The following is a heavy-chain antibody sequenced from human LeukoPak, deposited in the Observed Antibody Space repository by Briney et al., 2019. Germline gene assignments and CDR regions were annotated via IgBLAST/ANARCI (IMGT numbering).Heavy chain of an antibody. Sequence: GGSLRLSCAASGFTFSTYWMSWVRQAPGKGLEWVANIKEDGSEGYYMDPVKGRFTISRDNAKNSLYLQMNSLRAEDTAVYYCAREGVGGQCDYWGQGTLVTVSS. CDR3: AREGVGGQCDY. V-gene: IGHV3-7*01. D-gene: IGHD1-26*01. CDR1: GFTFSTYW. CDR2: IKEDGSEG. J-gene: IGHJ4*02.